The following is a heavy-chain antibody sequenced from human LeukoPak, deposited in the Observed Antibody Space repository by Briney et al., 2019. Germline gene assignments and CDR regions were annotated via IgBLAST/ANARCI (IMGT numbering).Heavy chain of an antibody. CDR1: GGSISSGDYY. V-gene: IGHV4-30-4*08. CDR2: IYYSGST. CDR3: ARGPHCSGGSCYSPYYFHQMEV. J-gene: IGHJ6*03. D-gene: IGHD2-15*01. Sequence: SETLSLTCTVSGGSISSGDYYWSWIRQPPGKGLEWIGYIYYSGSTYYNPSLKSRVTISVDTSKNQFSLKLSSWTAPGPAGYYCARGPHCSGGSCYSPYYFHQMEVWGKGTTVTGSS.